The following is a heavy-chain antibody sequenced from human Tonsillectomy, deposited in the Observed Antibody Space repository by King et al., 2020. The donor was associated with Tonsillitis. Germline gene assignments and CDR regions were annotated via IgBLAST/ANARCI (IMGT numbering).Heavy chain of an antibody. CDR3: AGSDYGTFDC. V-gene: IGHV3-7*03. CDR1: GFTFSSYW. J-gene: IGHJ4*02. Sequence: VQLVESGGGLVQPGGSLRLSCAASGFTFSSYWMSWVRQAPGKGLEGVANIQQYGSEKSYVDSVKGRFTISRDNAKNSLYLQMNSLRAEDTAVYYCAGSDYGTFDCWGQGALVTVSS. D-gene: IGHD4-17*01. CDR2: IQQYGSEK.